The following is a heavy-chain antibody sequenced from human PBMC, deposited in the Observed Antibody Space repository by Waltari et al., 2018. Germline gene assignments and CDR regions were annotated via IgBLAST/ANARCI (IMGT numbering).Heavy chain of an antibody. Sequence: QVQLVQSGADVKKPGASVRVSCTTSGYTFNDYYLSWVRQAPGKGLEWMGWINPNTGATNLAQKYQGRLSMTRDTSITTAYMELNGLTSDDTAVYYCARDLFPSFWSGYGIDFWGQGTLVTVSS. V-gene: IGHV1-2*02. CDR2: INPNTGAT. CDR3: ARDLFPSFWSGYGIDF. J-gene: IGHJ3*01. D-gene: IGHD3-3*01. CDR1: GYTFNDYY.